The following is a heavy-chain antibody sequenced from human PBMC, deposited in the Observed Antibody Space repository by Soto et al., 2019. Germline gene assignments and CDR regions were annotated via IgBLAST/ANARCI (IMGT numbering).Heavy chain of an antibody. J-gene: IGHJ5*02. CDR1: GGSISSYY. V-gene: IGHV4-59*12. CDR3: ARGRRYFDWLLPNWFDP. D-gene: IGHD3-9*01. Sequence: SETLSLTCTVSGGSISSYYWSWIRQPPGKGLKWIGYIYYSGSTNYNPSLKSRVTISVDTSKNQFSLKLSSVTAADTAVYYCARGRRYFDWLLPNWFDPWGQGNLVTVSS. CDR2: IYYSGST.